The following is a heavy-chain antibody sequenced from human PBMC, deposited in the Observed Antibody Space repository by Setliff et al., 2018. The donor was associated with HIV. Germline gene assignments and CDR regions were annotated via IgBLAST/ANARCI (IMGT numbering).Heavy chain of an antibody. V-gene: IGHV1-69*02. CDR2: IIPILGVA. D-gene: IGHD3-3*01. Sequence: GASVKVSCKASRSTFNSHTINWVRQAPGQGLDWMGRIIPILGVANYAQRFQGKVTITADKSTSTAHMELTSLRFDDTAMYYCVRGVQSPPHYSYYYMDVWGEGTMVTAP. CDR3: VRGVQSPPHYSYYYMDV. CDR1: RSTFNSHT. J-gene: IGHJ6*03.